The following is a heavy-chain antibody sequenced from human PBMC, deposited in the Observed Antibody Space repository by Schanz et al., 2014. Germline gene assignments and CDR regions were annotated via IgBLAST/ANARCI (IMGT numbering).Heavy chain of an antibody. V-gene: IGHV3-23*01. CDR1: GFTFSSYA. D-gene: IGHD6-19*01. J-gene: IGHJ4*02. CDR3: AASSGWHPSTDY. Sequence: EVQLLESGGGLVQPGGSLRLSCAASGFTFSSYAMSWVRQAPGKGLEWVSLISDSGDTAYYADSVKGRFTISRDNFKGALYLQMNSLRVEDTAVYYCAASSGWHPSTDYWGQGTLVNVSS. CDR2: ISDSGDTA.